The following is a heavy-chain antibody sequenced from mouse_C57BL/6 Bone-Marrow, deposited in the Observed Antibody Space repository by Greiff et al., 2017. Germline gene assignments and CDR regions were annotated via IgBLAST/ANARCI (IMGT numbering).Heavy chain of an antibody. CDR3: ARNWGTVVNAMDY. CDR1: GFSLTSYA. V-gene: IGHV2-9-1*01. CDR2: IWTGGGT. D-gene: IGHD1-1*01. J-gene: IGHJ4*01. Sequence: VMLVESGPGLVAPSQSLSITCTVSGFSLTSYAISWVRQPPGKGLEWLGVIWTGGGTNYNSALKSRLSISKDNSKSQVFLKMNSLQSDDTARYYCARNWGTVVNAMDYWGQGTSVTVSS.